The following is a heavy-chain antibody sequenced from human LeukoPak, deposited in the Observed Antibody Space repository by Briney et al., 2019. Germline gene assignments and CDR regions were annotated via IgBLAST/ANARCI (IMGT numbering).Heavy chain of an antibody. V-gene: IGHV3-9*01. D-gene: IGHD3-10*01. CDR3: AKDRSIYGSGSYCFDY. CDR1: GFTFDVLA. CDR2: HSWNSGSI. Sequence: GGSLRLSCAASGFTFDVLAMQWARQPPGGGREWGSDHSWNSGSIAYAASVTGRFTISRVNATDSLYVQMNSLRGEGRVLYYCAKDRSIYGSGSYCFDYWGQGTLVTVSS. J-gene: IGHJ4*02.